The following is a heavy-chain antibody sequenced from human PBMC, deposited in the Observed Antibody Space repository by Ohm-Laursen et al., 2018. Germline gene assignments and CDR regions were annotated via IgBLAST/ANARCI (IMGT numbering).Heavy chain of an antibody. D-gene: IGHD1-26*01. CDR1: GFTFSSYW. J-gene: IGHJ3*02. CDR2: IKQDGSGE. V-gene: IGHV3-7*01. CDR3: ARRLVGATHAFDI. Sequence: SLRLSCAASGFTFSSYWMTWVRQAPGKGLEWVANIKQDGSGEYYVDSVKGRFTISRDNARNSLYLQMNSLRAEDTAVYYCARRLVGATHAFDIWGQGTMVTVSS.